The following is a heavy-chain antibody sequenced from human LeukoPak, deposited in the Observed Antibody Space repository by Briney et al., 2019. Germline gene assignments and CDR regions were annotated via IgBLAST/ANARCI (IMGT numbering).Heavy chain of an antibody. V-gene: IGHV4-59*08. CDR3: ASFSWGSGSYNQEAIWSWFDP. CDR2: INYSGNT. J-gene: IGHJ5*02. Sequence: SQTLSLTCTVSGGSISAYYWSWIRQPPGKGLEWIGYINYSGNTNYNPSLKSRVTISVDTSKNQFSLKLSSVTAADTAVYYCASFSWGSGSYNQEAIWSWFDPWGQGTLVIVSS. CDR1: GGSISAYY. D-gene: IGHD3-10*01.